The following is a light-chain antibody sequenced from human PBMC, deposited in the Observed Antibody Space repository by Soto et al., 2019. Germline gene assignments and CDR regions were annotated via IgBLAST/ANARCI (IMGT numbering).Light chain of an antibody. CDR3: SSYTSSSIDYV. CDR2: EVS. V-gene: IGLV2-14*01. Sequence: QSALTQPASVSGSPGQSITISCTGTSRDVGGYNYVSWYQQHPGKPPKLMIYEVSNRPSGVSNRFSGSKSGNTASLTISGLQAEDESDYYCSSYTSSSIDYVFGTGTKLTVL. J-gene: IGLJ1*01. CDR1: SRDVGGYNY.